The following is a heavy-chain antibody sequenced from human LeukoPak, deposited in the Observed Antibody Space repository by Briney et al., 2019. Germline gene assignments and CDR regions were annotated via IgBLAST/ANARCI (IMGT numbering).Heavy chain of an antibody. CDR1: GFTVSSNY. Sequence: GGSLRLSCAASGFTVSSNYMNWVRQAPGKGLEWVSVIYSGGSTFYADSVEGRFTISRDNSNNTLYLQMNSLRAEDTAMYYCARVYYDILTGLSYGMDVWGQETTVTVSS. V-gene: IGHV3-53*01. CDR3: ARVYYDILTGLSYGMDV. J-gene: IGHJ6*02. D-gene: IGHD3-9*01. CDR2: IYSGGST.